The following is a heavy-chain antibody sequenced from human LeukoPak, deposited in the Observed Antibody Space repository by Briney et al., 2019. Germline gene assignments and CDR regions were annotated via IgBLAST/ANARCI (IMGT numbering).Heavy chain of an antibody. CDR2: IHTDGTT. V-gene: IGHV4-4*07. CDR3: ATEQVSGSAWGFDY. D-gene: IGHD6-19*01. Sequence: SETLSPTCTVSGGSISSYLWSWIRQPAGKGLEWLGRIHTDGTTTYSPSLQSRLTMSVDTSKKQISLRLSSVTAADTAIYYCATEQVSGSAWGFDYWGQGSLVTVSS. J-gene: IGHJ4*02. CDR1: GGSISSYL.